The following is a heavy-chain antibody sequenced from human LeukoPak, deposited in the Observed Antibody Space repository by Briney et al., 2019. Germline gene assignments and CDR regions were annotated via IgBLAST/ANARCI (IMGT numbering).Heavy chain of an antibody. CDR3: ASHLLSLQQLVLGDASDI. V-gene: IGHV1-2*02. J-gene: IGHJ3*02. Sequence: ASVKVSCKASGYTFTGYYMHWVRQAPGQRLEWTGWINPKSGDTKYAQKFQGRVTMTRDTSISTAYMELTSLRSDDTAVYYCASHLLSLQQLVLGDASDIWGPGTMVTVSS. D-gene: IGHD1-1*01. CDR2: INPKSGDT. CDR1: GYTFTGYY.